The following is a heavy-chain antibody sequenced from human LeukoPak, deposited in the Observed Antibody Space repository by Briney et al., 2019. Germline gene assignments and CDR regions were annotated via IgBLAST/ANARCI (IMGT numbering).Heavy chain of an antibody. CDR3: ARGGILTGYYITEYFQH. CDR2: IYTSGST. Sequence: PSETLSLTCAVYGGSFSGYYWSWIRQPAGKGVEWIGRIYTSGSTNYNPSLKSRVTMSVDTSKNQFSLKLSSVTAADTAVYYCARGGILTGYYITEYFQHWGQGTLVTVSS. V-gene: IGHV4-59*10. J-gene: IGHJ1*01. CDR1: GGSFSGYY. D-gene: IGHD3-9*01.